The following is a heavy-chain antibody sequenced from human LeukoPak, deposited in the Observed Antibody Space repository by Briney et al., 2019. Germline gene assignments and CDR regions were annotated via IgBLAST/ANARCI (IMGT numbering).Heavy chain of an antibody. D-gene: IGHD6-13*01. CDR1: GFTFSNAW. CDR3: TTDATRARYSSSWLDAFDI. CDR2: IKSKTDGGTT. V-gene: IGHV3-15*01. Sequence: KPGGSLRLSCAASGFTFSNAWMGWVRQAPGKGLEWVGRIKSKTDGGTTDYAAPVKGRFTISRDDSKNTLYLQMNSLKTEDTAVYYCTTDATRARYSSSWLDAFDIWGQGTMVTVSS. J-gene: IGHJ3*02.